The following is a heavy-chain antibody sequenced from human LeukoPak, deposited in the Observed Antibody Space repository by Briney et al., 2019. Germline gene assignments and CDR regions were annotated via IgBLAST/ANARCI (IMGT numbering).Heavy chain of an antibody. J-gene: IGHJ4*02. CDR3: ARNPPRYFN. CDR1: GFTFNIYV. V-gene: IGHV3-21*04. Sequence: GGSLRLSCAASGFTFNIYVMNWVRQTPGKGLEWVSSISSSTNYIYYADSVKGRFTISRDNAKNSLYLQMNSLRAEDTAVYYCARNPPRYFNWGQGTLVTVSS. CDR2: ISSSTNYI. D-gene: IGHD1-26*01.